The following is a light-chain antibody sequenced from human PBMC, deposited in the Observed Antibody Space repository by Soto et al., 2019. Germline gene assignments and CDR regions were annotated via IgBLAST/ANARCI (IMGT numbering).Light chain of an antibody. CDR1: QSVSSSY. CDR2: GAS. Sequence: EIVLTQSPCTLSLSPGERAALSCRASQSVSSSYLAWYQQKPGQAPRLLIYGASSRATGIPDRFSGSGSGTDFTLTIDRLESEDFAVYFCQQYGDLPWTFGQGTKVDIK. V-gene: IGKV3-20*01. CDR3: QQYGDLPWT. J-gene: IGKJ1*01.